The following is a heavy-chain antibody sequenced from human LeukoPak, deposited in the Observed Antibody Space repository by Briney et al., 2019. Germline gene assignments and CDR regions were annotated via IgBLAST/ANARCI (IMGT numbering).Heavy chain of an antibody. CDR3: ARGGSYSFDY. V-gene: IGHV3-74*01. D-gene: IGHD1-26*01. Sequence: GGSLRLSCAASGFTFSGYWMHWVRQDPGKGLVWVSRINSDGSSTSYADSVKGRFTISRDYAKNTLYLQMNNLRAEDTAVYYCARGGSYSFDYWGQGTLVTVSS. J-gene: IGHJ4*02. CDR1: GFTFSGYW. CDR2: INSDGSST.